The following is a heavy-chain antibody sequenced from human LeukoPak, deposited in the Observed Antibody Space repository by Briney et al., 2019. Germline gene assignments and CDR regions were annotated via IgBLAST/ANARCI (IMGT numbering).Heavy chain of an antibody. J-gene: IGHJ4*01. CDR1: GFNFIDYS. CDR3: ARDHRYAFDN. CDR2: IGISSGNT. D-gene: IGHD5-12*01. Sequence: GGSLRLSCAASGFNFIDYSMNWVRQAPGKGLEGISYIGISSGNTKCADSVKGRFTISRDKARNSLYLQMNSLRVEDTAMYYCARDHRYAFDNWGHGTLVTVSS. V-gene: IGHV3-48*01.